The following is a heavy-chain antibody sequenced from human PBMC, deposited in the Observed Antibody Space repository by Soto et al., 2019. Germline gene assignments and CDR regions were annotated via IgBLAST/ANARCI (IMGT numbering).Heavy chain of an antibody. D-gene: IGHD2-15*01. CDR3: VRTSLVVAAATREDY. CDR2: INSDGSST. Sequence: GSLRLSCAASGFTFSSYWMHWVRQAPGKGLVWVSRINSDGSSTSYAGSVKGRFTISRDNAKNTLYLQMNSLRAEDTAVYYCVRTSLVVAAATREDYWGQGTLVTVSS. J-gene: IGHJ4*02. CDR1: GFTFSSYW. V-gene: IGHV3-74*01.